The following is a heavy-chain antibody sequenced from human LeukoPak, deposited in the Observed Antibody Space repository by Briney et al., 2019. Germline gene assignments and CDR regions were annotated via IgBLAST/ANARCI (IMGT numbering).Heavy chain of an antibody. D-gene: IGHD2-2*01. CDR1: GGSISSYY. J-gene: IGHJ4*02. Sequence: SETLSLTCTVSGGSISSYYWSWIRQPAGKGLEWIGRIYSSGSTSYIPSLKSRVTMAVDTSNNQFSPKVTSVTAADTAVYYCARVDCSSTSCAFDYWGQGTLVTVSS. V-gene: IGHV4-4*07. CDR2: IYSSGST. CDR3: ARVDCSSTSCAFDY.